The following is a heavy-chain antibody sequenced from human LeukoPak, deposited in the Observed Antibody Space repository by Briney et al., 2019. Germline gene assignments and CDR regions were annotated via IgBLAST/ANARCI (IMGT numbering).Heavy chain of an antibody. Sequence: WASVRVSCKASGYTFTSYYMHWVRQAPGQGLEWMGWISTYDGNTNYAQKLEGRVTITTDTYKSTAYMEMRSLRPDDTAVYYCARDLLRYFVAPYDAWGQGTLVTVSS. V-gene: IGHV1-18*04. J-gene: IGHJ5*02. D-gene: IGHD3-9*01. CDR1: GYTFTSYY. CDR3: ARDLLRYFVAPYDA. CDR2: ISTYDGNT.